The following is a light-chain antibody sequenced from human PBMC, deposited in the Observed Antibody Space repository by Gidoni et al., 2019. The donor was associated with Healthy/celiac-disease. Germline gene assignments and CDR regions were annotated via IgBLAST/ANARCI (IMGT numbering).Light chain of an antibody. CDR2: DAS. Sequence: EIVFTQSPATLSLSPGERATLSCRASQSVSSYLAWYQQKPGQAPRLLIYDASNRATGIPARFSGSGSGTDFPLTLSSLEPEDFAVYYCQQRSNWPPITFGQGTRLEIK. V-gene: IGKV3-11*01. CDR3: QQRSNWPPIT. CDR1: QSVSSY. J-gene: IGKJ5*01.